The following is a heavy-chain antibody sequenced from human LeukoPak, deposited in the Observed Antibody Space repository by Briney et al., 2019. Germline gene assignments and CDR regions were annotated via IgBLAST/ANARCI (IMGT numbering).Heavy chain of an antibody. CDR2: INPNSGGT. CDR3: ARAPPVLSWFDP. D-gene: IGHD2-15*01. CDR1: GYTFTGYY. V-gene: IGHV1-2*02. Sequence: EASVKVSCKASGYTFTGYYMHWVRQAPGQGLEWMGWINPNSGGTNYAQKFQGRVTMTRDTSISTAYMELSRLRSDDTAVYYCARAPPVLSWFDPWGQGTLVTVSS. J-gene: IGHJ5*02.